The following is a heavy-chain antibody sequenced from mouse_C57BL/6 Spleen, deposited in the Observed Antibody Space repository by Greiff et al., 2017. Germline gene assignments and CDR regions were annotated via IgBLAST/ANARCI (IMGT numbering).Heavy chain of an antibody. V-gene: IGHV1-4*01. CDR1: GYTFTSYT. D-gene: IGHD1-1*01. J-gene: IGHJ2*01. CDR3: ARSSLLLRYFDY. CDR2: INPSSGYT. Sequence: QVQLKQSGAELARPGASVKMSCKASGYTFTSYTMHWVKQRPGQGLEWIGYINPSSGYTKDIQKFKDKATLTADKSSSTAYMQLSSLTSEDSAVYYCARSSLLLRYFDYWGQGTTLTVSS.